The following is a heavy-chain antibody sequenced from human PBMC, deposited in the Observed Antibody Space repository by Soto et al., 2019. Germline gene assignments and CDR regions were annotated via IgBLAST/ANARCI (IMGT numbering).Heavy chain of an antibody. CDR1: GCSLSRGGFY. CDR3: ARSEKGMATILDY. J-gene: IGHJ4*02. V-gene: IGHV4-61*08. D-gene: IGHD5-12*01. Sequence: SETPSLTFTLSGCSLSRGGFYLGRVPPHPGKGLEWIGCIYSSGSTNYKSSLKSRVTISVDTSKNQFSLNLSSVTAADTAVYYCARSEKGMATILDYWGQGILVTVSS. CDR2: IYSSGST.